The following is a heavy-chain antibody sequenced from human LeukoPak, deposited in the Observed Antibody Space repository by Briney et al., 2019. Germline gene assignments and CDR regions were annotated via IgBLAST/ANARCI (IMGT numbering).Heavy chain of an antibody. J-gene: IGHJ4*02. Sequence: GGSLRLSCTASGFTFSNFWMGWVRQAPGKGLECVANIKEDGREKYYVDSVKGRFTISRDNAKNSLYLQMSSLRAEDTAVYYCARGGRPDYWGQGTLVTVSS. CDR1: GFTFSNFW. V-gene: IGHV3-7*01. D-gene: IGHD3-10*01. CDR3: ARGGRPDY. CDR2: IKEDGREK.